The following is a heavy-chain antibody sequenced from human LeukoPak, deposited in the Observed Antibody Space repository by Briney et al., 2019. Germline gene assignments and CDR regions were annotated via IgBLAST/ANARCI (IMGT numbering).Heavy chain of an antibody. D-gene: IGHD3-16*01. CDR2: IYYTGST. CDR3: ARVSNYDYIWESYPYRYSDL. V-gene: IGHV4-59*01. J-gene: IGHJ2*01. Sequence: PSETLSLTCTVSNGSLSSYYWSWIRQPPGKGLEWIGYIYYTGSTNYHPSLKSRVTISIDTSKNQFSLKLSSVTAADTAVYYCARVSNYDYIWESYPYRYSDLWGRGTLVIVSS. CDR1: NGSLSSYY.